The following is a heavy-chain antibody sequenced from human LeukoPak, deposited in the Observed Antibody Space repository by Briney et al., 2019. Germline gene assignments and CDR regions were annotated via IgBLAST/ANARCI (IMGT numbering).Heavy chain of an antibody. CDR1: GDSINKYY. Sequence: SETLSLTCPVYGDSINKYYCGWIRQPPERGLEWVWYIYYSGSSNYNPYLKSRGAISVDTSKNQFSLKLSSVTAADTAVYYCGRDRGANVHFDYWGQGTLVTVSS. CDR2: IYYSGSS. J-gene: IGHJ4*02. V-gene: IGHV4-59*01. CDR3: GRDRGANVHFDY. D-gene: IGHD3-10*01.